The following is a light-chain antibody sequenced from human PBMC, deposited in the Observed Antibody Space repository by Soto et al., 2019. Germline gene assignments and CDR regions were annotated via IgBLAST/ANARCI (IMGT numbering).Light chain of an antibody. CDR2: EVI. CDR3: CSYAGRSVYV. Sequence: QSVLTQVASVSGSPGQSITISCTGTSSDVGTFNLVSWYQQHPGKAPRLMIYEVIKRPSGVSNRFSGSKSGNTASLTISGLQAEDEGDYYCCSYAGRSVYVFGTGTNVTVL. V-gene: IGLV2-23*02. J-gene: IGLJ1*01. CDR1: SSDVGTFNL.